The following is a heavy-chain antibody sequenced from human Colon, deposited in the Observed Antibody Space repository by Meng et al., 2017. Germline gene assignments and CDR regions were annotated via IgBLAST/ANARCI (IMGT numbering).Heavy chain of an antibody. CDR1: GFSFKTMV. V-gene: IGHV3-30*03. CDR2: ISYDGGLK. J-gene: IGHJ1*01. D-gene: IGHD2-15*01. CDR3: AENTPLRH. Sequence: LVQSGGGVCKPGNPLRLSCAASGFSFKTMVMHWVRQAPGEGPEWVSMISYDGGLKFYADSVRGRFTVSRDNSKNILYLHIDSLRHEDSGIYYCAENTPLRHWGQGTLVTVSS.